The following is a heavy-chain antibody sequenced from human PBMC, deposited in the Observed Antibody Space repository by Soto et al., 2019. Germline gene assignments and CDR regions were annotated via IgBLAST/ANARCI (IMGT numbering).Heavy chain of an antibody. J-gene: IGHJ4*02. Sequence: QVQLVESGGGVVQPGRSLRLSCAASGFTFSSYGMHWVRQAPGKGLEWVAVIWYDGSNKYYADSVKGRFTISRDNSKNTPYLQMNSLRAEDTAVYYCARSRGGSSWYYFDYWGQGTLVTVSS. V-gene: IGHV3-33*01. CDR3: ARSRGGSSWYYFDY. CDR2: IWYDGSNK. CDR1: GFTFSSYG. D-gene: IGHD6-13*01.